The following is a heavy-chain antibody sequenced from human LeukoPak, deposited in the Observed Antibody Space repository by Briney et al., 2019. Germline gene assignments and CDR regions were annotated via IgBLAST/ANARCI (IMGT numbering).Heavy chain of an antibody. CDR2: IRYDGSNK. V-gene: IGHV3-30*02. J-gene: IGHJ4*02. CDR1: GFTFSSYG. CDR3: AKSQEAAAGTGDY. Sequence: GGSLRLSCAASGFTFSSYGMHWVRQAPGKGLEWVAFIRYDGSNKYYGDSVKGRFTVSRNNSKNTLYLQMNSLRAEDTAVYYCAKSQEAAAGTGDYWGQGTLVTVSS. D-gene: IGHD6-13*01.